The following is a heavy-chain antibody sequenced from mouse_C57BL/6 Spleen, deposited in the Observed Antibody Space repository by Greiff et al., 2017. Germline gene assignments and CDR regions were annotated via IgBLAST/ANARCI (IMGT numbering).Heavy chain of an antibody. J-gene: IGHJ4*01. CDR2: IDPSDSYT. D-gene: IGHD1-3*01. CDR1: GYTFTSYW. CDR3: ARSSPYAMDY. Sequence: QVRLQQPGAELVKPGASVKLSCKASGYTFTSYWMQWVKQRPGQGLEWIGEIDPSDSYTNYNQKFKGKATLTVDTSSSTAYMQLSSLTSEDSAVYYCARSSPYAMDYWGQGTSVTVSS. V-gene: IGHV1-50*01.